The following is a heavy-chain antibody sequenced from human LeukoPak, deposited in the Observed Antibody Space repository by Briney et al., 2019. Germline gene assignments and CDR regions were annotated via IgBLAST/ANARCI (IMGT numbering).Heavy chain of an antibody. V-gene: IGHV3-11*03. CDR3: AATVATPA. D-gene: IGHD5-12*01. CDR1: GFTFSDYY. CDR2: ISSTSTYT. Sequence: PGGSLRLSCAASGFTFSDYYMSWIRQAPGKGLEWVSYISSTSTYTKYADSVKGRFTISRENAKNSLYLQMNSLRAEDTAVYYCAATVATPAWGQGALVTVSS. J-gene: IGHJ4*02.